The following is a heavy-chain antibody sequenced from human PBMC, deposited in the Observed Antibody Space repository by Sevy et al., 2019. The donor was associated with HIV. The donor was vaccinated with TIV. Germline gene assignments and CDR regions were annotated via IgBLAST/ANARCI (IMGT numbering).Heavy chain of an antibody. Sequence: ASVKVSCKASGYTFTSYGISWVRQAPGQGLEWMGWISAYNGNTNYAQKLQGRVTMTTDTSTSTAYMELRSRRSDDTAVYYCARDDVGQIIVVVPAAFFQAYYYYGMDVWGQGTTVTVSS. CDR2: ISAYNGNT. CDR1: GYTFTSYG. V-gene: IGHV1-18*01. J-gene: IGHJ6*02. D-gene: IGHD2-2*01. CDR3: ARDDVGQIIVVVPAAFFQAYYYYGMDV.